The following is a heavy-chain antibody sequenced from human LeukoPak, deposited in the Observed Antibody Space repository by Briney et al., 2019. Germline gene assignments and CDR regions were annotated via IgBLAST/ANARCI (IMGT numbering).Heavy chain of an antibody. CDR2: ISYDGSNK. J-gene: IGHJ1*01. D-gene: IGHD3-22*01. CDR1: GFTFSSYA. CDR3: AREKWNYYDSSGYFED. Sequence: GGSLRLSCAASGFTFSSYAMHWVRQAPGKGLEWVAVISYDGSNKYYADSVKGRFTISRDNSKNTLYLQMNSLRAEDTAVYYCAREKWNYYDSSGYFEDWGQGTLVTVSS. V-gene: IGHV3-30*04.